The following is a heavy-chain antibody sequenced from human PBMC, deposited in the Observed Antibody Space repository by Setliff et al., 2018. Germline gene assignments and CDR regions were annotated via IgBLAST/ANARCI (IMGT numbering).Heavy chain of an antibody. Sequence: GESLKISCKGSGYSFTSYWIGWARQMPGKGLEWMGIIYPGDSDTRYSPSFEGQVTISADKSISTAYLQWSSLKASDTAMYYCARALASAGTVYFDYWGQGTLVTVSS. CDR3: ARALASAGTVYFDY. D-gene: IGHD6-13*01. CDR2: IYPGDSDT. V-gene: IGHV5-51*01. J-gene: IGHJ4*02. CDR1: GYSFTSYW.